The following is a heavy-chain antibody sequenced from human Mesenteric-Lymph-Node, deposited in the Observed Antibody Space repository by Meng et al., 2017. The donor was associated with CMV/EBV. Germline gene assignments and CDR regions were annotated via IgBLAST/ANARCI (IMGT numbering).Heavy chain of an antibody. D-gene: IGHD3-3*01. J-gene: IGHJ4*02. CDR2: ISGTGGST. CDR1: GFTFSAYA. CDR3: AKAQTSTIFGVPLDY. V-gene: IGHV3-23*01. Sequence: GESLKISCAASGFTFSAYAMQWVRQAPGKGLEGVSVISGTGGSTYYADSVKGRFTISRDNSKNTLYLQMNSLRGDDTAVYYCAKAQTSTIFGVPLDYWGQGSLVTVSS.